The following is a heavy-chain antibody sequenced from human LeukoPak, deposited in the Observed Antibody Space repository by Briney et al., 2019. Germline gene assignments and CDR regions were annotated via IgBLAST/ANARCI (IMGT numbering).Heavy chain of an antibody. CDR2: ISSSSSYI. J-gene: IGHJ4*02. Sequence: GGSLRRSCAASGFTFSSYSMNWVRQAPGKGLEWVSSISSSSSYIYYADSVKGRFTISRDNAKNSLYLQMNSLRAEDTAVYYCARILNSSRLFDYWGQGTLVTVSS. V-gene: IGHV3-21*01. CDR1: GFTFSSYS. D-gene: IGHD6-13*01. CDR3: ARILNSSRLFDY.